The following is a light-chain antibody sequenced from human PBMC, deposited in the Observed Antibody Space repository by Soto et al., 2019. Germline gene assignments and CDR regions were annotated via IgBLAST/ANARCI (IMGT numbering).Light chain of an antibody. CDR2: GAY. CDR1: QDISHY. J-gene: IGKJ1*01. V-gene: IGKV1D-12*01. Sequence: DIQVTQSPSSVSASVGARVTITCRASQDISHYLAWYQQKPGKAPKLLIYGAYSLQSGVPSRFSGSGSGTDFTLTISSLHPEELATFDCQQAYTFPRTFGQGTKVEIK. CDR3: QQAYTFPRT.